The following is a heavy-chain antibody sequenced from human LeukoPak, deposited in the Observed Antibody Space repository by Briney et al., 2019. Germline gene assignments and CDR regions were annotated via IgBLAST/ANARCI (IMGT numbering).Heavy chain of an antibody. J-gene: IGHJ4*02. CDR3: AKGGGYSRYSHLHY. V-gene: IGHV3-23*01. CDR1: GFTFSSYT. CDR2: ICGNDGRT. Sequence: GGSLRLSCAASGFTFSSYTMTWVRQAPGKGLEWVSSICGNDGRTSYADSVKGRFTISRDNSKNTLYLQMNSLGVEDTAMYYCAKGGGYSRYSHLHYWGQGTLVTGSS. D-gene: IGHD5-18*01.